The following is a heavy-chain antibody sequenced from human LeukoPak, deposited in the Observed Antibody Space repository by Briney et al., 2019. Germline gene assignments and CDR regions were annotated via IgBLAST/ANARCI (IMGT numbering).Heavy chain of an antibody. D-gene: IGHD6-13*01. CDR2: ISYDGSNK. J-gene: IGHJ4*02. V-gene: IGHV3-30-3*02. CDR3: ASRRRRGYSSSWYDY. Sequence: PGGSLRLSCAASGFTFSSYAMHWVRQAPGKGLEWVAVISYDGSNKYYADSVKGRFTISRDNSKNTLYLQMNSLRAEDTAVYYCASRRRRGYSSSWYDYWGQGTLVTVSS. CDR1: GFTFSSYA.